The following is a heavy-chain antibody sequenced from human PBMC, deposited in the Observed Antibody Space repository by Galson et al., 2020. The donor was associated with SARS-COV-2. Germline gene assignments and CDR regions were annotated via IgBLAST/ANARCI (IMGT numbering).Heavy chain of an antibody. Sequence: TGGSLRLSFAPSGFTFSTYGIHWVRQAPGKGLEWVAVISYDGSNKYYADSVKGRFTISRDNSKTPLYLQMNSLRAEDTAVYYCAKDRVVVLMVYARGSGSMDVWGQGTPVTVSS. J-gene: IGHJ6*02. CDR2: ISYDGSNK. V-gene: IGHV3-30*18. CDR1: GFTFSTYG. CDR3: AKDRVVVLMVYARGSGSMDV. D-gene: IGHD2-8*01.